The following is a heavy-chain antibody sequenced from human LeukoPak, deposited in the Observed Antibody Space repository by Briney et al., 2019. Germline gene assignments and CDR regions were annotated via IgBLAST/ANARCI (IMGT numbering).Heavy chain of an antibody. CDR2: INPNSGGT. Sequence: ASVKVSCKASGYTFTGYYMHWVRQAPGQGLEWMGWINPNSGGTNYAQKFQGRVTMTRGTSISTAYMELSRLRSDDTAVFFWAKTYYDILTGISLGMDVWGQGTTVTVSS. J-gene: IGHJ6*02. D-gene: IGHD3-9*01. V-gene: IGHV1-2*02. CDR1: GYTFTGYY. CDR3: AKTYYDILTGISLGMDV.